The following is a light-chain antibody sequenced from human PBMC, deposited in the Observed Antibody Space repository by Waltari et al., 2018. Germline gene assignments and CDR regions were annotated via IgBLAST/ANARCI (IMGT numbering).Light chain of an antibody. Sequence: IVLTPSPGTQTLSPGDRATLSCRASLLVSSTLAWYQHKPGQAPRLLIYDASIRATGIPDRFSGSGSGTDFSLTISRLEPGDFAVYYCQKYGTLPATFGQGTTVEIK. V-gene: IGKV3-20*01. CDR2: DAS. CDR1: LLVSST. CDR3: QKYGTLPAT. J-gene: IGKJ1*01.